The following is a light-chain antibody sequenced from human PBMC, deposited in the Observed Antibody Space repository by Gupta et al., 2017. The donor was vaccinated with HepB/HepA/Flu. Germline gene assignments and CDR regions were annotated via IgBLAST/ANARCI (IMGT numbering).Light chain of an antibody. CDR3: AAWDTSRNVLV. CDR1: RSNVGRND. J-gene: IGLJ2*01. Sequence: QSVLPQSTSVSGTPGQRVTISCSGSRSNVGRNDVNWYQPVPGPAPKLLIYYNDERPSGVPDRISGSKSGTSAALATTGLQSEEEADYYCAAWDTSRNVLVFGGGTKLTVL. V-gene: IGLV1-44*01. CDR2: YND.